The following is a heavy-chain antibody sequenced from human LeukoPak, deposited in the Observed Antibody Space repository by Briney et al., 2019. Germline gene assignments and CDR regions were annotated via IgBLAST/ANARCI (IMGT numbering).Heavy chain of an antibody. CDR3: ARENAFNWFDP. Sequence: ASGKGSCKASGYTFTSYYMHWVRQAPGKGLEWMGWINPNSGGTNYAQKFQGRVTMTRDTSISTAYMELSRLRSDDTAVYYCARENAFNWFDPWGQGTLVTVSS. CDR2: INPNSGGT. CDR1: GYTFTSYY. V-gene: IGHV1-2*02. D-gene: IGHD3-16*01. J-gene: IGHJ5*02.